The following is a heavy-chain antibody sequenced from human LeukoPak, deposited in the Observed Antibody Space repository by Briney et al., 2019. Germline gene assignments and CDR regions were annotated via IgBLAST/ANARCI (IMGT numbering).Heavy chain of an antibody. Sequence: GPSLRPSYAPSGFKSSDYYVSWARHPPGRGRGWISLFSIGGTNIKYADSVKGRFTISRDNAKHSLYLQMNSLRAEETAVYFCAREIHSTGYYYGGGYMDVWGEGTTATVSS. V-gene: IGHV3-11*04. CDR2: FSIGGTNI. CDR3: AREIHSTGYYYGGGYMDV. CDR1: GFKSSDYY. D-gene: IGHD3-22*01. J-gene: IGHJ6*03.